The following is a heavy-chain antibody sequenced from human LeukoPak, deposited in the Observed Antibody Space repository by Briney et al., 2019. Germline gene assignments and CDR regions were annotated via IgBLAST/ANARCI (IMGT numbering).Heavy chain of an antibody. V-gene: IGHV4-4*07. CDR1: GGSISSYY. CDR2: IYTSGST. D-gene: IGHD4-23*01. J-gene: IGHJ6*03. Sequence: KPPETLSLTCTVSGGSISSYYWSWIRQPAGKGLEWIGRIYTSGSTNYNPSLKSRVTMSVDTSKNQFSLKLSSVTAADTAVYYCARDGADPDYGGNSVYYYYYYMDVWGKGTTVTVSS. CDR3: ARDGADPDYGGNSVYYYYYYMDV.